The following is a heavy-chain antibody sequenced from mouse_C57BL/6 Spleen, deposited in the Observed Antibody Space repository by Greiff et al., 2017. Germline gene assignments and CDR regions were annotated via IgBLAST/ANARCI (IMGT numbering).Heavy chain of an antibody. V-gene: IGHV1-15*01. CDR1: GYTFTDYE. J-gene: IGHJ2*01. D-gene: IGHD3-3*01. CDR3: TKRGTGFDY. Sequence: SGAELVRPGASVTLSCKASGYTFTDYEMHWVKQTPVHGLEWIGAIDPETGGTAYNQKFKGKAILTADKSSSTAYMELRSLTSEDSAVYYCTKRGTGFDYWGQGTTLTVSS. CDR2: IDPETGGT.